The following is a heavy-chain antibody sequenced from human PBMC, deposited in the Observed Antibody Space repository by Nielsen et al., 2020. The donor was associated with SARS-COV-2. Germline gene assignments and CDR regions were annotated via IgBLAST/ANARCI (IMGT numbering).Heavy chain of an antibody. J-gene: IGHJ3*02. CDR2: IYHSGRS. Sequence: LRLSCAVSGGSISSGGYSWSWIRQPPGKGLEWIGYIYHSGRSYYNPSLKSRVTISVDRSKNQFSLKLSSVTAADTAVYYCARGGRITFGGADDAFDIWGQGTMVTVSS. CDR1: GGSISSGGYS. V-gene: IGHV4-30-2*01. D-gene: IGHD3-16*01. CDR3: ARGGRITFGGADDAFDI.